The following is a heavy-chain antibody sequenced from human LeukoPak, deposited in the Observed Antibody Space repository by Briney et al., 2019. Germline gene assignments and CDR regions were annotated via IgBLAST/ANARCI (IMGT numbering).Heavy chain of an antibody. CDR3: ARRDILTGYLDY. CDR2: IYPGDSDT. Sequence: GESLQISLKGSGYSFTRSWIGWVRPMPGKGVEWVGIIYPGDSDTRYSPSFQGQVTNSADKSISTAYLQWSSLKASDTAMYYCARRDILTGYLDYWGQGTLVTVSS. V-gene: IGHV5-51*01. J-gene: IGHJ4*02. D-gene: IGHD3-9*01. CDR1: GYSFTRSW.